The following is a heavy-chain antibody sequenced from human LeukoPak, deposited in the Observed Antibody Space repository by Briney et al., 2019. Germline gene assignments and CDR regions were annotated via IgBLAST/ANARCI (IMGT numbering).Heavy chain of an antibody. CDR2: INPSGGST. V-gene: IGHV1-46*01. CDR1: GYTFTSYY. CDR3: ARRLGDGDYVYHFDY. J-gene: IGHJ4*02. D-gene: IGHD4-17*01. Sequence: ASVKVSCKASGYTFTSYYMHWVRQAPGQGLEWMGIINPSGGSTSYAQKFQGRVTMTRDTSTSTVYMELSSLRSEDTAVYYCARRLGDGDYVYHFDYWGQGTLVTVSS.